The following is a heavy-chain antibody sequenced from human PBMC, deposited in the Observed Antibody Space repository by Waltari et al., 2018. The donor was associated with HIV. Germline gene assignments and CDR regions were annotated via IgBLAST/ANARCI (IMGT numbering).Heavy chain of an antibody. CDR3: ARHSAGVYGSGSYDY. D-gene: IGHD3-10*01. Sequence: EVQLVQCGAAVKKPGEHLRISCKGSGYSFTSYWIGGVVQTHGKGLEWMGIIYPGDSETRYSPSFQGQVTISADKSISTAYLQWSSLKASDTAMYYCARHSAGVYGSGSYDYWGQGTLVTVSS. V-gene: IGHV5-51*01. CDR1: GYSFTSYW. J-gene: IGHJ4*02. CDR2: IYPGDSET.